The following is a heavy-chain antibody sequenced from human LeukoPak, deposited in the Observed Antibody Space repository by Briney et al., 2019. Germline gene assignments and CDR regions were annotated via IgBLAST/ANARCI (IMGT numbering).Heavy chain of an antibody. CDR2: INHSGST. Sequence: SETLSLTCAVYGGSFSGYYWSWIRQPPGKGLEWNGEINHSGSTNYNPSLKSRVTISVDTSKNQFSLKLSSVAAADTAVYYCARRQGAGYVPSYYYYYGMDVWGQGTTVTVSS. D-gene: IGHD3-9*01. CDR1: GGSFSGYY. CDR3: ARRQGAGYVPSYYYYYGMDV. V-gene: IGHV4-34*01. J-gene: IGHJ6*02.